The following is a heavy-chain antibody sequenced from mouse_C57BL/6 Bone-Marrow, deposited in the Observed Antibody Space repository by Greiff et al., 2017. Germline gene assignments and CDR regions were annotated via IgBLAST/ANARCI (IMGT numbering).Heavy chain of an antibody. J-gene: IGHJ3*01. Sequence: QVQLKQPGAELVKPGASVKLSCKASGYTFTSYWMHWVKQRPGQGLEWIGMIHPNSGSTNYNEKFKSKATLTVDKSSSTAYMQLSSLTSEDSAVYYWTRAYSFVSRGWFADGGQGTLVTVSA. CDR2: IHPNSGST. CDR3: TRAYSFVSRGWFAD. V-gene: IGHV1-64*01. D-gene: IGHD1-1*01. CDR1: GYTFTSYW.